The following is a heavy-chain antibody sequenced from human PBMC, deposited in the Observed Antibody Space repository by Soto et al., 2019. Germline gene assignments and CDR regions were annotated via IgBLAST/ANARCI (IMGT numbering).Heavy chain of an antibody. CDR3: ARDLKYCSGGSCYRPHYYYGMDV. V-gene: IGHV3-33*01. CDR2: IWYDGSNK. CDR1: GFTFSSYG. J-gene: IGHJ6*02. D-gene: IGHD2-15*01. Sequence: GGSLRLSCAASGFTFSSYGMHWVRQAPGKGLEWVAVIWYDGSNKYYADSVKGRFTISRDNSKNTLYLQMNSLRAEDTAVYYCARDLKYCSGGSCYRPHYYYGMDVWGQGTTVTVSS.